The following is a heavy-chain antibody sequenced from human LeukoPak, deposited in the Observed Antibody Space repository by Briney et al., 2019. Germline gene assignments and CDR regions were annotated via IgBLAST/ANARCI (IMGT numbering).Heavy chain of an antibody. CDR2: ISSSGSTI. D-gene: IGHD2-15*01. V-gene: IGHV3-48*03. Sequence: PGGSLRLSCAASGFTFSSYEMNWVRQAPGKGLEWVSYISSSGSTIYYADSVKGRFTISRQNAKKSLFLQMNSLRAEDTAVYYCARHRSGGSQDDAFDIWGQGTMVTASS. CDR1: GFTFSSYE. J-gene: IGHJ3*02. CDR3: ARHRSGGSQDDAFDI.